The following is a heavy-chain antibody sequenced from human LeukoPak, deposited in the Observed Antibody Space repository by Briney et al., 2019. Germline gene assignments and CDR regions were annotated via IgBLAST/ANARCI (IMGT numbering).Heavy chain of an antibody. V-gene: IGHV3-15*01. CDR1: GFTFSNAW. CDR3: TTEWYCSGGSCYPDLDY. CDR2: IKSKTDGGTT. D-gene: IGHD2-15*01. Sequence: GGSLRLSCAASGFTFSNAWMSWVRQAPGKGLEWVGRIKSKTDGGTTDYAAPVKGRFTISREDSKNTLYLQMNSLKTEDTAVYYCTTEWYCSGGSCYPDLDYWGQGTLVTVSS. J-gene: IGHJ4*02.